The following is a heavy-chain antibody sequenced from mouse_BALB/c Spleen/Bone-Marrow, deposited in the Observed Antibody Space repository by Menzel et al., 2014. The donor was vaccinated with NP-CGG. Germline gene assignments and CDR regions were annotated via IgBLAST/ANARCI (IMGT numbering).Heavy chain of an antibody. D-gene: IGHD1-1*01. CDR2: IWAGGST. J-gene: IGHJ3*01. Sequence: VMLVESGPGLVAPSQSLSITCTVSEFSLTSYGVHWVRQPPGKGLEWLGVIWAGGSTNYNSALMSRLSISKDNSKSQVFLKMNSLQTDDTAMYYCARGGSSRAWFAYRGQGTLVTVSA. CDR3: ARGGSSRAWFAY. V-gene: IGHV2-9*02. CDR1: EFSLTSYG.